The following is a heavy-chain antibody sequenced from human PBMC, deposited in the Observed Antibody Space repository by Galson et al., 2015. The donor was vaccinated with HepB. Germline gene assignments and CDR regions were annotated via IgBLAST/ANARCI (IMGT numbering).Heavy chain of an antibody. D-gene: IGHD6-13*01. CDR3: ARGGSRTYNPFDP. V-gene: IGHV1-2*02. CDR2: ISPYSGNT. Sequence: SVKVSCKASGYTFTDYYMHWVRQAPGQGLEWVGSISPYSGNTNYAQSFQGRVTMTTDTSISTVFMELNRLRSNDTAVYYCARGGSRTYNPFDPWGQGTLDTVSS. J-gene: IGHJ5*02. CDR1: GYTFTDYY.